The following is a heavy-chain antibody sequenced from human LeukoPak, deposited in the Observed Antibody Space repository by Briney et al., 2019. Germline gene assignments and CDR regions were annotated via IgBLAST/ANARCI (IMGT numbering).Heavy chain of an antibody. D-gene: IGHD3-10*01. CDR3: ARDYGSGIA. Sequence: GGSLRLSCAASGFIFSSYGMTWVRQAPGKGLEWVSSISSSTSNIYYAGSVKGRFTISRDNAKNSLYLQMNSLRDEDTAVYYCARDYGSGIAWGQGTLVTVSS. CDR2: ISSSTSNI. V-gene: IGHV3-21*01. J-gene: IGHJ4*02. CDR1: GFIFSSYG.